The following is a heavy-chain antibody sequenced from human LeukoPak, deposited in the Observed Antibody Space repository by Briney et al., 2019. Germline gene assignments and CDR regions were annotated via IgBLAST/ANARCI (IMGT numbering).Heavy chain of an antibody. CDR3: AKGRGTAVTSAANY. CDR1: GFTFSNYA. V-gene: IGHV3-23*01. CDR2: ISGSGDNT. D-gene: IGHD4-17*01. J-gene: IGHJ4*02. Sequence: PGGSLRLSCAASGFTFSNYAMHWVGQAPGKGLEWVSSISGSGDNTYYADSVKDRFSVSRDNSKTTVSLQMNSLRAEDTAVYYCAKGRGTAVTSAANYWGQGTLVTVSS.